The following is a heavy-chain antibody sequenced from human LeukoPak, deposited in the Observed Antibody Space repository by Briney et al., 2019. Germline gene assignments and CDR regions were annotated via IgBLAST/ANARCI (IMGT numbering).Heavy chain of an antibody. Sequence: GASVKVSCKASGYTFTSYDINWVRQATGQGLEWMGWMDPNSGNTGYAQKFQGRVTMTRNTSISTAYMELSSLRSEDTAVYYCAREDILWFGEYRRHFDYWGQGTLVTVSS. V-gene: IGHV1-8*01. D-gene: IGHD3-10*01. CDR1: GYTFTSYD. CDR2: MDPNSGNT. J-gene: IGHJ4*02. CDR3: AREDILWFGEYRRHFDY.